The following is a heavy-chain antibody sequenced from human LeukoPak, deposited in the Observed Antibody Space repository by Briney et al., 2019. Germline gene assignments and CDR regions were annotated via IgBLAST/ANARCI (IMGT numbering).Heavy chain of an antibody. J-gene: IGHJ4*02. V-gene: IGHV1-8*01. CDR2: MNPNSGNT. CDR3: ASSSPITIFGVVSLDY. Sequence: GASVKVSCKASGYTFTSYDINWVRQATGQGLEWMGWMNPNSGNTGYAQKFQGRVTMTRNTSISTAYMELSSLRSEDTAVYYCASSSPITIFGVVSLDYWGQGTLVTVSS. D-gene: IGHD3-3*01. CDR1: GYTFTSYD.